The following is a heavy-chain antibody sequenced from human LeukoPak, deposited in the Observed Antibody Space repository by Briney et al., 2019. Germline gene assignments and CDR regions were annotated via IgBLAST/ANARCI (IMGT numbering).Heavy chain of an antibody. D-gene: IGHD3-16*01. CDR2: LRYDGSNK. Sequence: GGSLRLSCAASGFTFSRFGMHWVRQAPGKGLEWVAFLRYDGSNKYYTDSVKGRFTISRDISKNTLYLQMNSLRVEDTAVYYCAKDSFNSVNWGQGTLVTVSS. CDR3: AKDSFNSVN. CDR1: GFTFSRFG. J-gene: IGHJ4*02. V-gene: IGHV3-30*02.